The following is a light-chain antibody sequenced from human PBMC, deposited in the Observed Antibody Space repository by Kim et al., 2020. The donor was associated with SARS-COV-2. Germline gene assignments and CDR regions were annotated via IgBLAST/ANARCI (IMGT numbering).Light chain of an antibody. V-gene: IGKV3-11*01. Sequence: EIVLTQSPATLSLSPGEGATLSCRASHNIANYLAWYQHKPGQAPRLLIYDASKRASGIPARFSGSGSGTDFTLTISSLEPEDFAVYYCQQRSSWYTFGQGTKLEI. CDR3: QQRSSWYT. CDR1: HNIANY. J-gene: IGKJ2*01. CDR2: DAS.